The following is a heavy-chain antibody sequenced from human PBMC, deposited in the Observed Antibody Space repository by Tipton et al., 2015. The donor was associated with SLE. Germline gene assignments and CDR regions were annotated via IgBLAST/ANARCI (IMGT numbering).Heavy chain of an antibody. CDR3: ARVEVTVAGKDDAFDI. CDR2: VQIIGAT. J-gene: IGHJ3*02. V-gene: IGHV4-61*09. D-gene: IGHD2-21*02. CDR1: SGSIQNGNVY. Sequence: LRLSCSVSSGSIQNGNVYWSWLRQPAGKGLEWIGHVQIIGATKYNPSPKSRVTISLDTSKNEFSLRLTSVATADTAVYYCARVEVTVAGKDDAFDIWGQGTKVTVSP.